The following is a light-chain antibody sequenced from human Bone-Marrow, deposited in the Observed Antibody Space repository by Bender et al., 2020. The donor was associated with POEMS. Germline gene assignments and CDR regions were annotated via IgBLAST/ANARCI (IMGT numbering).Light chain of an antibody. Sequence: QSALTQPTSVSGSPGQSITISCTGTSSDVGGYNYVSWYQQHPGKAPKLMIYDVSNRPSGVSDRFSGSKSGNTASLTISGLQPEDEADYYCGSFTSSSTLYVFGTGTKVTVL. CDR1: SSDVGGYNY. V-gene: IGLV2-14*01. CDR2: DVS. J-gene: IGLJ1*01. CDR3: GSFTSSSTLYV.